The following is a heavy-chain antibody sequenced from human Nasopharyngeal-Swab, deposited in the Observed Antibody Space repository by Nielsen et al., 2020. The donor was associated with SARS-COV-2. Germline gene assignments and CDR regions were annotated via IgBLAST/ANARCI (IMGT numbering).Heavy chain of an antibody. CDR3: ARGNNWSFDY. Sequence: GESLKISCAASNFTFSNAWMNWVRQAPGKGLEWVANIKQDGSEKPYVDSVRGRFTISRDNAKNSVYLQMNSLRAEDTAVYYCARGNNWSFDYWGQGTLVTVSA. V-gene: IGHV3-7*04. D-gene: IGHD1-1*01. J-gene: IGHJ4*02. CDR2: IKQDGSEK. CDR1: NFTFSNAW.